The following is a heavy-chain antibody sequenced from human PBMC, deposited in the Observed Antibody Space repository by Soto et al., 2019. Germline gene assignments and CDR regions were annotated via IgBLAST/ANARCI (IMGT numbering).Heavy chain of an antibody. CDR1: GFTFSSYS. J-gene: IGHJ4*02. V-gene: IGHV3-21*01. Sequence: PGGSLRLSCAASGFTFSSYSMNWVRQAPGKGLEWVSSISSSSSYIYYADSVKGRFTISRDSAKNSLYLQMNSLRAEDTAVYYCARDAYCGGDCYRAHFDYWGQGTLVTVSS. CDR3: ARDAYCGGDCYRAHFDY. D-gene: IGHD2-21*02. CDR2: ISSSSSYI.